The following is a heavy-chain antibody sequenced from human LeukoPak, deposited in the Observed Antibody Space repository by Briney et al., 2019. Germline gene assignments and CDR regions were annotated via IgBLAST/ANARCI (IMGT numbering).Heavy chain of an antibody. V-gene: IGHV4-59*01. CDR1: GGSFRTYY. Sequence: SETLSLTCSVSGGSFRTYYWSWIRQPPGKGLEWIGYIFYNEGTSYNPSLKSRVTISVDTSNNQLSLKVNSVTAADTAMYYCVKSNSRYQPWTLDIWGRGTMVTVSS. CDR3: VKSNSRYQPWTLDI. CDR2: IFYNEGT. D-gene: IGHD2-2*01. J-gene: IGHJ3*02.